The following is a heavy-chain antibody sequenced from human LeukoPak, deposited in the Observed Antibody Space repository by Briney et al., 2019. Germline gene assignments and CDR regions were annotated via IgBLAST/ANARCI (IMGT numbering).Heavy chain of an antibody. CDR2: MNSNSGHT. CDR1: GYSFTSYD. CDR3: ARETGSAWAGDV. Sequence: ASVKVSCKASGYSFTSYDINWVRQATGQGLEWMGRMNSNSGHTGYAQKFQGRVTMTRNTSISTAYMELSSLRSEDTAVYYCARETGSAWAGDVWGKGTTVTISS. V-gene: IGHV1-8*01. D-gene: IGHD6-19*01. J-gene: IGHJ6*04.